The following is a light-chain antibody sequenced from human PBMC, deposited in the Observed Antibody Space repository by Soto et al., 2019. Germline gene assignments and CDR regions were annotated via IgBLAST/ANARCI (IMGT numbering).Light chain of an antibody. CDR3: QQSYSIPLT. Sequence: VIWMTQSPSLLAASTGDRGTISRLMSQGISSYLAWYQQKPGKAPELLIYAASTLQSGVPSRFSGSGSGTDFTLTISSLQPEDFATYYCQQSYSIPLTFGGGTKVDIK. CDR2: AAS. V-gene: IGKV1D-8*03. J-gene: IGKJ4*01. CDR1: QGISSY.